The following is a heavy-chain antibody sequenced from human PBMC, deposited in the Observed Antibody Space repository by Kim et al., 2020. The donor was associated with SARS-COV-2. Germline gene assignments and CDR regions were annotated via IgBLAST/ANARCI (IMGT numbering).Heavy chain of an antibody. CDR2: IIPIFGTA. CDR3: ASWGVAGNPFDY. Sequence: SVKVSCKASGGTFSSYAISWVRQAPGQGLEWMGGIIPIFGTANYAQKFQGRVTITADESTSTAYMELSSLRSEDTAVYYCASWGVAGNPFDYWGQGTLVTVSS. D-gene: IGHD6-19*01. J-gene: IGHJ4*02. V-gene: IGHV1-69*13. CDR1: GGTFSSYA.